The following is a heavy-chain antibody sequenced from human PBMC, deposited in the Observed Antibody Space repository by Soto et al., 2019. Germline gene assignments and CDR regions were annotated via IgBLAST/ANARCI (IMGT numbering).Heavy chain of an antibody. CDR1: GFTFSSYS. CDR3: ARDTEPLRYSSSSNYYYGLDG. V-gene: IGHV3-21*01. CDR2: ISSSSSYI. J-gene: IGHJ6*02. D-gene: IGHD6-6*01. Sequence: GGSLRLSCAASGFTFSSYSMNWVRQAPGKGLEWVSSISSSSSYIYYADSVKGRFTISRDNAKNSLYLQMNSLRAEDTAVYYCARDTEPLRYSSSSNYYYGLDGWGQGTTVTVSS.